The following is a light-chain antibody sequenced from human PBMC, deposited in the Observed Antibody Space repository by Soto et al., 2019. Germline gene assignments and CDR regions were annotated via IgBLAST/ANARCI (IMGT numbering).Light chain of an antibody. J-gene: IGKJ4*01. Sequence: DIQMTQSPSSVSASVGDRVTITCRARQGISSWLAWYQQKPGKARKLLIYSASTVQSGVPSRFSGIGYGTDFTLTISSLQPEDVATYSCQQANSFPLTFGGGTKVEIK. CDR3: QQANSFPLT. V-gene: IGKV1D-12*01. CDR1: QGISSW. CDR2: SAS.